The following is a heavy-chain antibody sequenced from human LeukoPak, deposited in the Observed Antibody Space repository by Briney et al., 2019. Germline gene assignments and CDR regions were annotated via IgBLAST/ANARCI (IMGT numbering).Heavy chain of an antibody. CDR1: GFTFSSNW. Sequence: PGGSLRLSCAGSGFTFSSNWMHWVRQVPGKGLVWVSRINSDGSNTNYADSVKGRFTISRDNSKNTLYLQMNSLRAEDTAVYYCASGSSSWFGYYYGMDVWGQGTTVTVSS. J-gene: IGHJ6*02. CDR2: INSDGSNT. CDR3: ASGSSSWFGYYYGMDV. D-gene: IGHD6-13*01. V-gene: IGHV3-74*01.